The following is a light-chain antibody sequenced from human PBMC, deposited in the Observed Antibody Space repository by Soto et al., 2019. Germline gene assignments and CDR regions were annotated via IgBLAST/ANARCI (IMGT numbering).Light chain of an antibody. J-gene: IGKJ3*01. CDR3: QQADSFPFT. Sequence: DIQLTQSPSSVSASXXXRVTITCRASQDIGTWLAWYQQKPGKAPKLLIYVASNLQSGVPSRFSGAGSGTDFNLTITSLQPEDFATYHCQQADSFPFTFGPGTKVDFK. CDR1: QDIGTW. V-gene: IGKV1-12*01. CDR2: VAS.